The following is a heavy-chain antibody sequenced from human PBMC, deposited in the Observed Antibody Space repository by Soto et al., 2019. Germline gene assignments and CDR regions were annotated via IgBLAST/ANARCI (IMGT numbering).Heavy chain of an antibody. D-gene: IGHD6-19*01. CDR1: GFTFDDYA. CDR3: AKDMGSGWDVYFQH. J-gene: IGHJ1*01. V-gene: IGHV3-9*01. Sequence: EVQLVESGGGLVQPGRSLRLSCAASGFTFDDYAMHWVRQAPGKGLEWVSGISWNSGSLGYADSVKGRFTISRDNAKNSLYLQMNSLRAEDTALYYCAKDMGSGWDVYFQHWGQGTLVTVSS. CDR2: ISWNSGSL.